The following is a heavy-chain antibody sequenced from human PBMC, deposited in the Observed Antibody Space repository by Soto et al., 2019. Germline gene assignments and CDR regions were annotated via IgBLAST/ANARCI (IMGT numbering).Heavy chain of an antibody. D-gene: IGHD5-12*01. CDR2: IYHSGST. V-gene: IGHV4-30-2*01. CDR1: GGSISSGGYS. Sequence: QQQLQESGSGLVKPSQTLSLTCAVSGGSISSGGYSWSWIRQPPGKGLEWIGYIYHSGSTYYNPSLKSRVTISVDRSKNQFSRKLSSVTAADTAVYYCAAGGGLPRYYWGQGTLVTVSS. J-gene: IGHJ4*02. CDR3: AAGGGLPRYY.